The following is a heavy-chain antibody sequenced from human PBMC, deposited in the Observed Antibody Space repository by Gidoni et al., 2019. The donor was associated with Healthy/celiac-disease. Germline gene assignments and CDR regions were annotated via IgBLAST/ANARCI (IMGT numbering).Heavy chain of an antibody. J-gene: IGHJ4*02. Sequence: EVQLLESGGGLVQPGGSLRLSCAASGFTFRSYAMSWVRQAPWKGLEWVSAISGSGGSTYYADSVKGRFTISRDNSKNTLYLQMNSLRAEDTAVYYCAKDLGSYYGSGSFFDYWGQGTLVTVSS. CDR2: ISGSGGST. D-gene: IGHD3-10*01. CDR1: GFTFRSYA. V-gene: IGHV3-23*01. CDR3: AKDLGSYYGSGSFFDY.